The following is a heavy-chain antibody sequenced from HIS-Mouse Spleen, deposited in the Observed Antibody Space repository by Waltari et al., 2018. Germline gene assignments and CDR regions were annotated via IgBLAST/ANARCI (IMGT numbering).Heavy chain of an antibody. Sequence: QLQLQESGPGLVKPSETLSLTCTVSGGSISSSSYYWGWIRQPPGKGMEWVGSIHYSGITFYDPSRKSRVTISVDTSKNQFSLKLSSVTAADTSVYYCAREIPYSSSWYDWYFDLWGRGTLVTVSS. D-gene: IGHD6-13*01. J-gene: IGHJ2*01. CDR3: AREIPYSSSWYDWYFDL. CDR1: GGSISSSSYY. V-gene: IGHV4-39*07. CDR2: IHYSGIT.